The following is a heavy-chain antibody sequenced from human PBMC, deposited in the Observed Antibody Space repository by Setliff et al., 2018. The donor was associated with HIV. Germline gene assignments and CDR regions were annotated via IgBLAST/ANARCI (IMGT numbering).Heavy chain of an antibody. CDR1: GFSFNSYW. D-gene: IGHD3-3*01. J-gene: IGHJ5*02. V-gene: IGHV3-7*03. CDR3: ARVLLITNAVYGVVSNQFDP. Sequence: GESLKISCAASGFSFNSYWMHWVRQAPGKGLEWVASISPDGSRNHCVGSVKGRFTASRDNAKSSLYLQMNSLRAEDTAVYYCARVLLITNAVYGVVSNQFDPWGQGALVT. CDR2: ISPDGSRN.